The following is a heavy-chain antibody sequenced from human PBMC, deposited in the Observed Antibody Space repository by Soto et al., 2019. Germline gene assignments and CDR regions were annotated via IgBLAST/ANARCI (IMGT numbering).Heavy chain of an antibody. CDR2: INTVNGYT. Sequence: GASVKVSCKASGYTFTRYAIHWVRQAPGQRLEWMGWINTVNGYTKCSQNFHARFTLTRDTSATTAYMELSSLRSGDTAFYYCAKVPHYYGDFGEGFDSWGQGTLVTVSS. CDR1: GYTFTRYA. CDR3: AKVPHYYGDFGEGFDS. V-gene: IGHV1-3*04. J-gene: IGHJ4*02. D-gene: IGHD4-17*01.